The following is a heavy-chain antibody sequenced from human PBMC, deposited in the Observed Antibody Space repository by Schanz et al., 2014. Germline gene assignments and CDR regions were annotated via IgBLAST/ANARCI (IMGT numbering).Heavy chain of an antibody. CDR1: GITLSGYG. CDR2: ISFDGRNT. D-gene: IGHD6-13*01. V-gene: IGHV3-30*18. Sequence: VQLVQSGGGVVQPGRSLRLSCAASGITLSGYGLHWVRQAPGKGLEWVGFISFDGRNTGYAHSVKGRFTISRDNSKNTVNLQMNSLRAEDTAVYYCAKDFVPLVQQLIRSGGAHLDHWGQGTLVTVSS. J-gene: IGHJ4*02. CDR3: AKDFVPLVQQLIRSGGAHLDH.